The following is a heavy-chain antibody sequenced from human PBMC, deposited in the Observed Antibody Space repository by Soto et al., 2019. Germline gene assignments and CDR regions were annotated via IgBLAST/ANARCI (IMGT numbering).Heavy chain of an antibody. CDR1: GFTFSSYS. Sequence: EVQLVESGGGLVKPGGSLRLSCAASGFTFSSYSMNWVRQAPGKGLEWVSSISSSSSYIYYADSVKGRFTISRDNAKDSLYLQMNSRRAEDTAGYYCARDPSSDYWGQGTLVTVSS. V-gene: IGHV3-21*01. J-gene: IGHJ4*02. CDR3: ARDPSSDY. CDR2: ISSSSSYI.